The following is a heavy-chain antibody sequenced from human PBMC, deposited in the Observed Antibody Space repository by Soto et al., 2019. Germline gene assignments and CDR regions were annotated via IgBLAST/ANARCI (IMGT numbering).Heavy chain of an antibody. Sequence: LSLTCTVSGGSISSGGYYWSWIRQHPGKGLEWIGYIYYSGSTYYNPSLKSRVTISVDTSKNQFSLKLSSVTAADTAVCYCARDTPRGYSYGSFDYWGQGTLVTVSS. CDR2: IYYSGST. CDR3: ARDTPRGYSYGSFDY. J-gene: IGHJ4*02. D-gene: IGHD5-18*01. V-gene: IGHV4-31*02. CDR1: GGSISSGGYY.